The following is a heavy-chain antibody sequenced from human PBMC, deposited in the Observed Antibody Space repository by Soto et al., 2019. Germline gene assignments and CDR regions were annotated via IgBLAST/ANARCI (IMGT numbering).Heavy chain of an antibody. CDR1: GYTLTEFS. Sequence: ASVKVSCKVSGYTLTEFSMHWVRQAPGKGLVWMGGFDPEDGETIYAQKSQGRVTMTEDTSTETLYMEMGRLSSEDMHVYYCAAGGGRATTTPDEYYWLDICGSGMTVTVCS. CDR3: AAGGGRATTTPDEYYWLDI. D-gene: IGHD1-26*01. CDR2: FDPEDGET. V-gene: IGHV1-24*01. J-gene: IGHJ6*01.